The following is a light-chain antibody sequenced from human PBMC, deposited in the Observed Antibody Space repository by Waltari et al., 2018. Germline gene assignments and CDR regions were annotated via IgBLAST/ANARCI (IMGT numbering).Light chain of an antibody. CDR2: KAS. V-gene: IGKV1-5*03. J-gene: IGKJ5*01. Sequence: DIQMTQSPSTLSASVGDRVTITCRASQSISSWLAWYQHQVGKAPKLLIYKASSLKSGVASRFSGGGSGTEFTLTISRLQPDDFATYYCHQYNSYPITFGQGTRLETK. CDR3: HQYNSYPIT. CDR1: QSISSW.